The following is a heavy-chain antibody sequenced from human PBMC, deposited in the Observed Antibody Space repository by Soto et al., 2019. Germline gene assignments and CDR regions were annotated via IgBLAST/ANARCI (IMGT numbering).Heavy chain of an antibody. CDR1: GFTFSSYW. CDR3: AREKGAKYCSSTSCSNWFDP. J-gene: IGHJ5*02. V-gene: IGHV3-7*01. CDR2: IKQDGSEK. D-gene: IGHD2-2*01. Sequence: GGSLRLSCAASGFTFSSYWMSWVRQAPGKGLEWVANIKQDGSEKYYVDSVKGRFTISRTNAKNSLYLQMNSLRAEDTAVYYCAREKGAKYCSSTSCSNWFDPWGQGTLVTVSS.